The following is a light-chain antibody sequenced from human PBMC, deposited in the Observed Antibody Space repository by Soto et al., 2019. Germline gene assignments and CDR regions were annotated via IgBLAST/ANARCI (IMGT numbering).Light chain of an antibody. Sequence: IVLPQSPGTLSLSPGEITTLSCRASQSISHKYLAWYQQEPGQAPWLLIHGVSIKATGIPDRCSGSGSGTDFSRTISRVEPEDFAVYYCQLYSGPQWMFGQGTKVEIK. J-gene: IGKJ1*01. CDR2: GVS. CDR3: QLYSGPQWM. V-gene: IGKV3-20*01. CDR1: QSISHKY.